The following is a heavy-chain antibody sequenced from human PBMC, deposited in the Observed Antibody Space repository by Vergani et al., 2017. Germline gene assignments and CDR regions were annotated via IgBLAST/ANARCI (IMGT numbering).Heavy chain of an antibody. CDR3: ARLXGRDSSGSKYFDY. CDR2: IHPADSDT. Sequence: EVQLVQSGAEVKKPGESVKISCQISGYSFTNYWIGWVRQMPGKGLEWMGRIHPADSDTRYSPSFQGQVTISVDKSISTAYLQRSSLRASDSAMYYCARLXGRDSSGSKYFDYWGQGTLVTVSS. V-gene: IGHV5-51*01. CDR1: GYSFTNYW. J-gene: IGHJ4*02. D-gene: IGHD3-22*01.